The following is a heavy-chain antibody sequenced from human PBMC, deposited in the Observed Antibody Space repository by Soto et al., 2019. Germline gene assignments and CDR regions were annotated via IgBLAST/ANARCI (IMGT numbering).Heavy chain of an antibody. CDR1: GYTLTRYS. Sequence: PSVKVSCKASGYTLTRYSIHWVRQAPGQRLEWMGWINAGNGNTKFSQKFQGRVTITRDTSASTAYMELRSLRSEDTAVYYCAILGTYYFDNSDNYFDYWGQGTLVTVSS. D-gene: IGHD3-22*01. CDR2: INAGNGNT. V-gene: IGHV1-3*01. J-gene: IGHJ4*02. CDR3: AILGTYYFDNSDNYFDY.